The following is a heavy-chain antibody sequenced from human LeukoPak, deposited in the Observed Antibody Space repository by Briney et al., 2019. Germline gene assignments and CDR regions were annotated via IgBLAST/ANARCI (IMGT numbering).Heavy chain of an antibody. Sequence: SETLSLTCTVSGGSISSYYWSWIRQPAGKGLEWIGRVYTTGGTNYNPSFRSRVTMSVDTPKNQFSLKLTSVTAADTAVYYCAGREFWGRGTLVTVSS. V-gene: IGHV4-4*07. D-gene: IGHD3-10*01. CDR3: AGREF. CDR1: GGSISSYY. J-gene: IGHJ4*02. CDR2: VYTTGGT.